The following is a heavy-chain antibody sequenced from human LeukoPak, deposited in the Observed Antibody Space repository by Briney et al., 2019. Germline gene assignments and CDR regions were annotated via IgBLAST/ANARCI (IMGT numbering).Heavy chain of an antibody. Sequence: SGTLSLTCAVSGGSISSSNWWSWVRQPPGKGLEWIGEIYHSGSTNYNPSLKSRVTISVDKSKNQFSLKLSSVTAADTAVYYCASQWSTYYYGSGRYYYMDVWGKGTTVTVSS. CDR3: ASQWSTYYYGSGRYYYMDV. D-gene: IGHD3-10*01. V-gene: IGHV4-4*02. CDR2: IYHSGST. CDR1: GGSISSSNW. J-gene: IGHJ6*03.